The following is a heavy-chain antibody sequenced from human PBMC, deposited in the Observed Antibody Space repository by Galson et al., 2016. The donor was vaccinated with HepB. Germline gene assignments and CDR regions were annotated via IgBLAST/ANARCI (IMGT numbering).Heavy chain of an antibody. CDR3: ARHVRSGSYYGAEYFQR. V-gene: IGHV4-39*01. Sequence: LSLTCTVSGGSISNKNYYWGWIRQPPGKGLEWIGSIYYSGSTHFNPSLKSRVTISVDTSINRFSLKVSSVTAADTAVYYCARHVRSGSYYGAEYFQRWGQGTLVTVSS. D-gene: IGHD1-26*01. CDR2: IYYSGST. CDR1: GGSISNKNYY. J-gene: IGHJ1*01.